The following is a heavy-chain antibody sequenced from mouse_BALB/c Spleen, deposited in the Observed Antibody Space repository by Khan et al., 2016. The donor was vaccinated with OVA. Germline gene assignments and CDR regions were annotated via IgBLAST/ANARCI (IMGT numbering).Heavy chain of an antibody. V-gene: IGHV5-6*01. Sequence: EVQLVESGGDLVKPGGSLKLSCVASGFTFSSYAMSWVRQTPDKRLEWVASISSVGDYTYYPDNMKGRFTISRDNVKNTLYLQMSSLKSEDTVMFYCASHLTGSFAYWGQGTLVTVSA. CDR3: ASHLTGSFAY. D-gene: IGHD4-1*01. CDR1: GFTFSSYA. CDR2: ISSVGDYT. J-gene: IGHJ3*01.